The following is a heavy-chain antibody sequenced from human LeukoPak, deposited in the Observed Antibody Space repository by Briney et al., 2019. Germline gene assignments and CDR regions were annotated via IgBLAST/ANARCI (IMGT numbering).Heavy chain of an antibody. Sequence: GGSLRLSCTASGFTFSIYSMSWVRQAPGKGLEWVSSISSSSNSTYYADSVKGQFTISRDNAKNSLYLQMNSLRAEDTAVYYCARGYCSGGSCLDYWGQGTLVTVSS. J-gene: IGHJ4*02. D-gene: IGHD2-15*01. CDR2: ISSSSNST. CDR3: ARGYCSGGSCLDY. V-gene: IGHV3-21*01. CDR1: GFTFSIYS.